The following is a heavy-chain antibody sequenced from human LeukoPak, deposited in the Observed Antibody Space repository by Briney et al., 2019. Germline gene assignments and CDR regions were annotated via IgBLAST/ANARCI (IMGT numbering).Heavy chain of an antibody. CDR1: GGSISSYY. D-gene: IGHD3-3*01. CDR2: IYYSGST. V-gene: IGHV4-59*01. J-gene: IGHJ4*02. Sequence: SETLSLTCTVSGGSISSYYWSWIRQPPGKGLEWIGYIYYSGSTNYNPSLKSRVTISVDTSKNQFSLKLSSVTAADTAVYYCARGIFGGVPKTFDYWGQGTLVTVSS. CDR3: ARGIFGGVPKTFDY.